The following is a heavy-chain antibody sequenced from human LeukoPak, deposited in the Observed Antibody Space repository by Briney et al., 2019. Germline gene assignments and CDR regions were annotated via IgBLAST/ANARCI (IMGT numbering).Heavy chain of an antibody. J-gene: IGHJ4*02. CDR3: VLTPRGPDKRY. V-gene: IGHV3-21*01. CDR1: GFTFSSYS. D-gene: IGHD3-10*01. CDR2: ISSSSSYT. Sequence: GGSLRLSCAASGFTFSSYSMNWVRQAPGKGLEWVSSISSSSSYTYYADSVKGRFTISRDNAKNSLYLQMNSLRAEDTAVYYCVLTPRGPDKRYWGQGTLVTVSS.